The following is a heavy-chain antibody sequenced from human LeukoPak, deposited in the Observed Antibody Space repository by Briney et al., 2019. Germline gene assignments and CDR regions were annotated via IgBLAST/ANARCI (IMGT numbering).Heavy chain of an antibody. Sequence: GRSLRLSCAASGFTFSSYGMHWVRQAPGKGLEWVAAISYDGSNKYYADSVKGRFTISRDNSKNTLYLRMNSLRAEDTAVYYCAKVCTTVLRYFDWSLPLDYWGQGTLVTVSS. CDR1: GFTFSSYG. CDR3: AKVCTTVLRYFDWSLPLDY. V-gene: IGHV3-30*18. D-gene: IGHD3-9*01. J-gene: IGHJ4*02. CDR2: ISYDGSNK.